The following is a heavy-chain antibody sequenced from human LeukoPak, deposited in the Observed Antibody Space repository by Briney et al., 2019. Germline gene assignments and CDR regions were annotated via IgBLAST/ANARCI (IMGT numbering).Heavy chain of an antibody. CDR2: IIPIFGTA. D-gene: IGHD6-25*01. Sequence: SVKVSCKASGGTFSSYAISWVRQAPGQGLEWMGGIIPIFGTANYAQKFLGRVTITADESTSTAYMELSSLRSEDTAVYYCARDYPPRSGYGADYWGQGTLVTVSS. CDR3: ARDYPPRSGYGADY. V-gene: IGHV1-69*13. CDR1: GGTFSSYA. J-gene: IGHJ4*02.